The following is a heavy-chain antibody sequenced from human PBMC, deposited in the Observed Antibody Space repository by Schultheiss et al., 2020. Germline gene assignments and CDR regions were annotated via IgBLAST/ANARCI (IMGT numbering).Heavy chain of an antibody. CDR1: GGSFSGYY. CDR2: IYYSGST. CDR3: ARDSVAAAGSYYFDY. D-gene: IGHD6-13*01. V-gene: IGHV4-59*12. J-gene: IGHJ4*02. Sequence: SETLSLTCAVYGGSFSGYYWSWIRQPPGKGLEWIGYIYYSGSTNYNPSLKSRVTISVDTSKNQFSLKLSSVTAADTAVYYCARDSVAAAGSYYFDYWGQGTLVTVSS.